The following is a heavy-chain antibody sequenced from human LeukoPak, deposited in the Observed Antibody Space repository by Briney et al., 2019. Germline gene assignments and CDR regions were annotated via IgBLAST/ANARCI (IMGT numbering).Heavy chain of an antibody. J-gene: IGHJ4*02. CDR1: GFTFSSYG. D-gene: IGHD1-14*01. CDR3: AKDRNSNYFDY. V-gene: IGHV3-30*18. CDR2: ISYDGSNK. Sequence: GGSLRLSCAAPGFTFSSYGMHWVRQAPGKGLEWVAVISYDGSNKYYADSVKGRFTISRDNSKNTLYLQMNSLRAGDTAVYYCAKDRNSNYFDYWGQGTLVTVSS.